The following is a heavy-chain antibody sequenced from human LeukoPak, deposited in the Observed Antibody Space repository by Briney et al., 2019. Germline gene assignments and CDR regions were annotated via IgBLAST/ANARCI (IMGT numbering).Heavy chain of an antibody. CDR3: AKDNSVAAAARYYYYYMDV. V-gene: IGHV3-30*02. D-gene: IGHD6-13*01. J-gene: IGHJ6*03. CDR1: GFTFSSYG. CDR2: IRYDGSNK. Sequence: GGSLRLSCAASGFTFSSYGMHWVRQAPGKGLEWVAFIRYDGSNKYYADSVKGRFTISRDNSKNTLYLQMNSLRAEDTAVYYCAKDNSVAAAARYYYYYMDVWGKGTTVTVSS.